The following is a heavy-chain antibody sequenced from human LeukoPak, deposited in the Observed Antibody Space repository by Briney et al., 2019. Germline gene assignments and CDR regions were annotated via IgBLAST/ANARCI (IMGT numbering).Heavy chain of an antibody. CDR1: GFTFSSYE. D-gene: IGHD6-19*01. Sequence: TGGSLRLSCAPSGFTFSSYEMNWVRQAPGKGLGGGSYISSSGSTIYYADSVKGRFTISRDNAKNSLYLQLSSLRAEDTAVYYCARISGGWYLYCLHQGGRETLDPVSS. CDR3: ARISGGWYLYCLHQ. CDR2: ISSSGSTI. V-gene: IGHV3-48*03. J-gene: IGHJ4*02.